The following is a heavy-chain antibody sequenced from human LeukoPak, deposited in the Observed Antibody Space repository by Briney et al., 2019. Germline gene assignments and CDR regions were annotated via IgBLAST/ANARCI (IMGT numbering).Heavy chain of an antibody. D-gene: IGHD3-3*01. CDR3: ARGGGDTYYDFWSGYRQGGMDV. V-gene: IGHV3-66*01. CDR2: IYSGGST. J-gene: IGHJ6*02. Sequence: GGSLRLSCAASGFTVSSNYMSWIRQAPGKGLEWVSVIYSGGSTYYADSVKGRFTISRDNSKNTLYLQMNSLRAGDTAVYYCARGGGDTYYDFWSGYRQGGMDVWGQGTTVTVSS. CDR1: GFTVSSNY.